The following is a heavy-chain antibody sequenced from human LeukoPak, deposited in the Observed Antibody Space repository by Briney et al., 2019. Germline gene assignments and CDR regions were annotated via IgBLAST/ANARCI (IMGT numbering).Heavy chain of an antibody. D-gene: IGHD6-19*01. CDR3: ARGGIAVADFDY. V-gene: IGHV4-34*01. CDR2: INHSGST. Sequence: PSETLSLTCAVYGGSFSGYYWSWIRQPPGKGLEWIGEINHSGSTNYNPSLKSRVTIPVDTSKNQFPLKLSSVTAADTAVYYCARGGIAVADFDYWGQGTLVTVSS. J-gene: IGHJ4*02. CDR1: GGSFSGYY.